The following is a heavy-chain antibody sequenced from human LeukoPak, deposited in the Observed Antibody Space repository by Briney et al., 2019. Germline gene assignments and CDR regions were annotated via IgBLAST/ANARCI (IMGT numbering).Heavy chain of an antibody. CDR1: GFTFSNYG. V-gene: IGHV3-48*01. Sequence: GGSLRLSCAASGFTFSNYGLNWVRQAPGKGLEWVSHISSSGSAKYYADSVKGRFTISRDNAKNSLYLQMNSLRAEDTAVYYCARDQNLVGATGTFDYWGQGILVTVSS. CDR2: ISSSGSAK. CDR3: ARDQNLVGATGTFDY. J-gene: IGHJ4*02. D-gene: IGHD1-26*01.